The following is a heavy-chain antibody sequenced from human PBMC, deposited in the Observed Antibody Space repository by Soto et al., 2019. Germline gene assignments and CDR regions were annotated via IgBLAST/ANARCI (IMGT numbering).Heavy chain of an antibody. Sequence: SVKVSCKASGGTFSSYTISWVRQAPGQGLEWMGRIIPILGIANYAQKFQGRVTITADKSTSTAYMELSSLRSEDTAVYYCAREFTRYYDILTGGSLDIWGQGTMITVSS. CDR2: IIPILGIA. D-gene: IGHD3-9*01. J-gene: IGHJ3*02. CDR1: GGTFSSYT. CDR3: AREFTRYYDILTGGSLDI. V-gene: IGHV1-69*04.